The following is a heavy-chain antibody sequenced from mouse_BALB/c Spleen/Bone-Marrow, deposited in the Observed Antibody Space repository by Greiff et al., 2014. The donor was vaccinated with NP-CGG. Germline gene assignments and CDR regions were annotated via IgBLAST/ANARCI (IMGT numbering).Heavy chain of an antibody. V-gene: IGHV1S81*02. D-gene: IGHD2-1*01. CDR2: INPSNGRT. CDR1: GYTFTSYW. Sequence: QVQLQQSGAELVKPGASVKLPCKASGYTFTSYWMHWVKQRPGQGLEWIGEINPSNGRTNYNEKFKSKATLTVDKSSSTAYMQLSSLTSEDSAVYYCARCYYGNYFDYWGQGTTLTVSS. CDR3: ARCYYGNYFDY. J-gene: IGHJ2*01.